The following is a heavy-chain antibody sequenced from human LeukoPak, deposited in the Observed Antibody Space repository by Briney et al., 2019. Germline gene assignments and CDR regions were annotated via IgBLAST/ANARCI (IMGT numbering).Heavy chain of an antibody. V-gene: IGHV3-7*01. CDR3: ARESSGWYGGDYFDY. CDR1: GFTFSSYW. CDR2: IKQDGSEK. D-gene: IGHD6-19*01. Sequence: PGGSLRLSCAASGFTFSSYWMSWVRQAPGKGLEWVANIKQDGSEKYYVDSVKGRFTISRDNAKNSLYLRMNSLRAEDTAVYYCARESSGWYGGDYFDYWGQGTLVTVSS. J-gene: IGHJ4*02.